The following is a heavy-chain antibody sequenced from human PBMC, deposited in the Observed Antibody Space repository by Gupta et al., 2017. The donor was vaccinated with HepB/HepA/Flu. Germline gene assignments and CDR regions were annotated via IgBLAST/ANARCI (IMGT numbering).Heavy chain of an antibody. CDR1: RSTFTNYA. Sequence: QVQLVQSGAEVKKPGASVKVSCKASRSTFTNYAVHWVRQAPGQRLEWMGWINAAYGNTEYSQKFQGRVTITRDTSASIAYMELSSLQSEDTAVYYCARDPYSSSWHTGGWFDPWGQGTLVTVSS. D-gene: IGHD6-13*01. V-gene: IGHV1-3*01. J-gene: IGHJ5*02. CDR2: INAAYGNT. CDR3: ARDPYSSSWHTGGWFDP.